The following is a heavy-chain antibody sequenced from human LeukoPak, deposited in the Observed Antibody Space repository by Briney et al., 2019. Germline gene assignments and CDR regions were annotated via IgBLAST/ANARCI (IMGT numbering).Heavy chain of an antibody. J-gene: IGHJ4*02. CDR2: ISWNSGSI. D-gene: IGHD3-9*01. V-gene: IGHV3-9*01. CDR3: AKDKLYEISLIDY. Sequence: PGGSLRLSCAASGFTFDDYAMHWVRQAPGKGLEWVSGISWNSGSIGYADSVKGRFTISRDNAKNSLYLQMNSLRAEDTALYYCAKDKLYEISLIDYWGQGTLVTVSS. CDR1: GFTFDDYA.